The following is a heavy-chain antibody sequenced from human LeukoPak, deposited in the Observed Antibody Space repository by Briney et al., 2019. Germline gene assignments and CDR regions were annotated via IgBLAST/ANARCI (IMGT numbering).Heavy chain of an antibody. CDR3: ARLYSGYPTVGAFDI. D-gene: IGHD5-12*01. J-gene: IGHJ3*02. Sequence: GGSLRLSCAASGFTFSSYWMTWVRQAPGKGLEWVASIKEDGTEYYVDSVKGRFTVSRDNAKNSLYLQVSSLRAEDTAGYYCARLYSGYPTVGAFDIWGQGTVVTVSS. CDR1: GFTFSSYW. CDR2: IKEDGTE. V-gene: IGHV3-7*01.